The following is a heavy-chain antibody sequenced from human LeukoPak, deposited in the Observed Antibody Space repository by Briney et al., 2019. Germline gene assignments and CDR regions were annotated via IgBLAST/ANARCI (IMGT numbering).Heavy chain of an antibody. J-gene: IGHJ4*02. CDR1: GFTFDDYA. V-gene: IGHV3-43D*03. CDR2: ISWDGGST. CDR3: AKDVDSSGYIFDY. D-gene: IGHD3-22*01. Sequence: GGSLRLSCAASGFTFDDYAMHWVRQAPGKGLEWVSLISWDGGSTYYADSVKGRFTISRDNSKNSLYLQMNSLRAEDTALYYCAKDVDSSGYIFDYWGQGTLVTVSS.